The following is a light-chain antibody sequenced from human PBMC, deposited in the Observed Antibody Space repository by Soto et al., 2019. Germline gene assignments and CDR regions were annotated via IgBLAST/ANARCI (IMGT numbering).Light chain of an antibody. CDR3: QQYNDWPPRIT. J-gene: IGKJ5*01. V-gene: IGKV3-15*01. CDR1: HRVSSY. Sequence: EIVMTQSPATLSVSPGERATLYFRASHRVSSYLAWYQQKPGQAPRLLIYGASTSATGIPARFSGSGSGTEFTLTISSLQSEDFAVYYCQQYNDWPPRITFGQGTRLEIK. CDR2: GAS.